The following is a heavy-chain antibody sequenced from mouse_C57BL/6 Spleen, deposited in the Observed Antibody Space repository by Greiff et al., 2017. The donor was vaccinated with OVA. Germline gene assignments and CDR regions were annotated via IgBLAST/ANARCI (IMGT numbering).Heavy chain of an antibody. V-gene: IGHV3-6*01. CDR3: ASPITTVVARYFDV. Sequence: ESGPGLVKPSQSLSLTCSVTGYSITSGYYWNWIRQFPGNKLEWMGYISYDGSNNYNPSLKNRISITRDPSKNQFFLKLNSVTTEDTATYYCASPITTVVARYFDVWGTGTTVTVSS. D-gene: IGHD1-1*01. CDR1: GYSITSGYY. J-gene: IGHJ1*03. CDR2: ISYDGSN.